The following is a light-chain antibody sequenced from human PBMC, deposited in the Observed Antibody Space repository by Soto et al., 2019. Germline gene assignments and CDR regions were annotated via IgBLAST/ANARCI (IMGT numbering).Light chain of an antibody. CDR3: QQYNNWPPIT. J-gene: IGKJ5*01. V-gene: IGKV3-15*01. Sequence: EIVMTQSPATLPVSAGETATLSCRASQSVRSNLAWYQQKRGQVPRLLIYGASTRATGIPARFSGSGSGTEFTLTISSLQSEDFAVYYCQQYNNWPPITFGQGTRLEIK. CDR1: QSVRSN. CDR2: GAS.